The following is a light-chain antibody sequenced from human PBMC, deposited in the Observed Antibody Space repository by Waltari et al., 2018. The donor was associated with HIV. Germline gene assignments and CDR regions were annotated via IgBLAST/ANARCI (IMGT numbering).Light chain of an antibody. CDR1: QGISDF. CDR2: AAS. V-gene: IGKV1-8*01. J-gene: IGKJ4*01. Sequence: IRMTQSPSSLSASTGDRVSITCRASQGISDFLAWYQQRPGKAPKLLIYAASTLQSGVPSRCSGAGSGTDFTLTISCLQPEDFATYYCQHYYDYPLTFGGGTKVEIK. CDR3: QHYYDYPLT.